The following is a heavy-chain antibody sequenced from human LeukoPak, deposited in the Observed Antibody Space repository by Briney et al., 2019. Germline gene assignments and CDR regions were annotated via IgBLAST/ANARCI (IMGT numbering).Heavy chain of an antibody. CDR3: ARDRGSPEYCSSTNCPFDY. J-gene: IGHJ4*02. CDR1: GFTFSSYW. Sequence: GGSLRLSCAASGFTFSSYWMHWVRQAPGKGLVWVSRINSDGSSTSYADSVKGRFTISRDNAKNTLYLQMNSLRAEDTAVYYCARDRGSPEYCSSTNCPFDYWGQGTLVTVSS. V-gene: IGHV3-74*01. D-gene: IGHD2-2*01. CDR2: INSDGSST.